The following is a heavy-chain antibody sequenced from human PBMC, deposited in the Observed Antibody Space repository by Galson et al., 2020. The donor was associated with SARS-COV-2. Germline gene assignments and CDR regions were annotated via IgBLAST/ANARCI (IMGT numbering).Heavy chain of an antibody. V-gene: IGHV3-53*03. D-gene: IGHD3-10*01. CDR3: ARGFGPGSLVVLYYFDR. Sequence: GESLKISCAASGFSVSSNYMFWVRQPPGKGLEWVSATYSGGATSYADSVPGRFTGSRDNSKNTVYLQMNNMTAEDTAMYYCARGFGPGSLVVLYYFDRWGQGTLVTVSS. J-gene: IGHJ4*02. CDR1: GFSVSSNY. CDR2: TYSGGAT.